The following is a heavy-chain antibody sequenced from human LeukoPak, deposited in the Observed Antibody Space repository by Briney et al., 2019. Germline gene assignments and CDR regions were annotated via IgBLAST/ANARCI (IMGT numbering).Heavy chain of an antibody. CDR2: IWYDGSNK. D-gene: IGHD2-2*01. CDR3: ASTVVVPAATDDAFDI. Sequence: PGGSLRLSCAASGFTFSSNGMHWVRQAPGKGLGWVAVIWYDGSNKYYADSGKGRLTISRDNCKNTLYLQMNSLRAEDTAVYYCASTVVVPAATDDAFDIWGQGTMVTVSS. V-gene: IGHV3-33*01. J-gene: IGHJ3*02. CDR1: GFTFSSNG.